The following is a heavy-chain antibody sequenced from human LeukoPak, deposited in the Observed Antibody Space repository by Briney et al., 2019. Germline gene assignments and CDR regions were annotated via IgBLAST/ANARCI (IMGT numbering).Heavy chain of an antibody. CDR1: SASISSTSYY. D-gene: IGHD2-8*01. J-gene: IGHJ5*02. Sequence: SETLSLTCTVSSASISSTSYYWGWIRQPPGKGLEWIGCINNSGIAYYNPSPKSRLTTSVDTSKNHFSLQLNSVTAPDTAVDYCAGHGPEWDWFDPWGQGSLVTVSS. CDR3: AGHGPEWDWFDP. CDR2: INNSGIA. V-gene: IGHV4-39*01.